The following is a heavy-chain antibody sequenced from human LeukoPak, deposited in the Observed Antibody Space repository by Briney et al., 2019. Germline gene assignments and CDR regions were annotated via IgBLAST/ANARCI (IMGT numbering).Heavy chain of an antibody. CDR3: ARAPSSGWYRDDYFDY. D-gene: IGHD6-19*01. CDR2: IKQDGSEK. CDR1: GFTFSSYW. Sequence: GGSLRLSCAASGFTFSSYWMSWVRQAPGKGLEWVANIKQDGSEKYYVDSVKGRFTISRDNAKNSLYLQMNSLRAEDTAVYYCARAPSSGWYRDDYFDYWGQGTLVTVSS. V-gene: IGHV3-7*01. J-gene: IGHJ4*02.